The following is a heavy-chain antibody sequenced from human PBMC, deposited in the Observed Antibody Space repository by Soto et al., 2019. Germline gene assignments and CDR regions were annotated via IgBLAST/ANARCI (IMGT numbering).Heavy chain of an antibody. J-gene: IGHJ6*02. V-gene: IGHV1-69*06. CDR3: ARVPIGYSYGTHYYGMDV. Sequence: QVQLVQSGAEVKKPGSSVKVSCEASGGTFSSYALIWVRQVPGQGLEWMGGIIPIFGTANYAQKFQGRVTITAEKSRTTAYMELNSLRSEDTAVYYCARVPIGYSYGTHYYGMDVWGQGTTVTVPS. D-gene: IGHD5-18*01. CDR2: IIPIFGTA. CDR1: GGTFSSYA.